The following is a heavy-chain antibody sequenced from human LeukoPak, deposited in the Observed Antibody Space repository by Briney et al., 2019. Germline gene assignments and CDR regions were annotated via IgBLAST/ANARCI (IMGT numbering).Heavy chain of an antibody. CDR2: IYFSGTT. Sequence: PSETLSLTCTVSGGSISSTGYYWGWIRQSPGKGLDWIGSIYFSGTTDYNPSLKSRVTISVDTSKNQFSLKLRSVTAADTAVYYCAKPTSRLGSFDYWGQGTLVTVSS. J-gene: IGHJ4*02. D-gene: IGHD2/OR15-2a*01. CDR3: AKPTSRLGSFDY. CDR1: GGSISSTGYY. V-gene: IGHV4-39*01.